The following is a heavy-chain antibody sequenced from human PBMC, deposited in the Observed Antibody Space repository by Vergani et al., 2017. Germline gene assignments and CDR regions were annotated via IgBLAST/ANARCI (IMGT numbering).Heavy chain of an antibody. J-gene: IGHJ4*02. Sequence: QVQLRESGPGLVKPSETLSLTCTVSGASISTYYWSWIRQPPGKGLEWIGYIYYSGSTNYNPSLKSRVTISVDTSKNQFSLKLSSVTAADTAVYYCARVAGYSSGWPRYYFDYWGQGTLVTVSS. V-gene: IGHV4-59*01. D-gene: IGHD6-19*01. CDR1: GASISTYY. CDR2: IYYSGST. CDR3: ARVAGYSSGWPRYYFDY.